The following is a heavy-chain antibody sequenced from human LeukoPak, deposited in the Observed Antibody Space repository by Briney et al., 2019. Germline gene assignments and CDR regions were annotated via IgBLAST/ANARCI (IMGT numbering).Heavy chain of an antibody. D-gene: IGHD5-18*01. CDR1: GYTFTNYA. CDR3: ARSTWLQRSYYLDY. V-gene: IGHV1-3*01. Sequence: VASVKVSCKASGYTFTNYAIHWVRQAPGQRLEWMGWINADNGNTQYSQNFQARVTITRDTSASTAYMELGSLISEDTAVYYCARSTWLQRSYYLDYWGQGTLVTVSS. J-gene: IGHJ4*02. CDR2: INADNGNT.